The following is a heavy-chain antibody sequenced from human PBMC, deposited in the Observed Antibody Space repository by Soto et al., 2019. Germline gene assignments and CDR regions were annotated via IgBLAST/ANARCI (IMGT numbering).Heavy chain of an antibody. D-gene: IGHD1-26*01. V-gene: IGHV1-8*01. CDR3: ARSPMYSGTDDAFDI. CDR1: EYTFTSCD. J-gene: IGHJ3*02. CDR2: MNPNSGNT. Sequence: ASVKVSCKASEYTFTSCDINWVRQATGQGLEWMGWMNPNSGNTGYAQKFQGRVTMTRNTSISTAYMELSSLRSEDTAVYYCARSPMYSGTDDAFDIWGQGTMVTVSS.